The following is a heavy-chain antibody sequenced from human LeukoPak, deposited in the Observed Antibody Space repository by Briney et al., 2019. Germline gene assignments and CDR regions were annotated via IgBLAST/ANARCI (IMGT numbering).Heavy chain of an antibody. D-gene: IGHD2-21*02. J-gene: IGHJ4*02. V-gene: IGHV3-20*04. Sequence: GGPLRLSCVVSGFNFEDYGMSWVRQGPGKGLEWVSSTNWSAGRTGYADSVKGRFTISRDNAKNSLYLQMNSLRAEDTAFYYCTRGGPAYCGADCYDFDYWGQGSLVTVSS. CDR1: GFNFEDYG. CDR2: TNWSAGRT. CDR3: TRGGPAYCGADCYDFDY.